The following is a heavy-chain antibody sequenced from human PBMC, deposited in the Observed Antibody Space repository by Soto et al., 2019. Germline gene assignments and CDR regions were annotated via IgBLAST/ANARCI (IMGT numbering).Heavy chain of an antibody. CDR2: GSGGCGST. CDR1: GVTFNNYA. D-gene: IGHD6-19*01. J-gene: IGHJ6*02. V-gene: IGHV3-23*01. CDR3: ARTESSGWFTRYGMDV. Sequence: PGGSLTLSCAASGVTFNNYAMTWGRQAQATGMGWVAVGSGGCGSTSYANPLKGRFTISRDGSKNTLYVQMNSLRAADAAVYYCARTESSGWFTRYGMDVWGQGATVTVSS.